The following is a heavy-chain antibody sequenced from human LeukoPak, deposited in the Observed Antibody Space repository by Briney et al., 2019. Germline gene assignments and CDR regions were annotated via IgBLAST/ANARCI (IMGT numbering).Heavy chain of an antibody. J-gene: IGHJ4*02. D-gene: IGHD4-23*01. V-gene: IGHV3-21*01. CDR3: ARDRRGKDDY. CDR1: GFTFSSYS. CDR2: ISSSSSYI. Sequence: GGSLRLSCAASGFTFSSYSMNWVRQAPGKGLEWVSSISSSSSYIYYADSAKGRFTISRDNAKNSLYLQMNSLRAEDTAVYYCARDRRGKDDYWGQGTLVTVSS.